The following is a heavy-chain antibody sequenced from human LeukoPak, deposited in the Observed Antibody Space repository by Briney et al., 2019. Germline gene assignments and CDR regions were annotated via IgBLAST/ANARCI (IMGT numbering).Heavy chain of an antibody. CDR3: AKDWAPYYGSGSYYNPYYYYYMDV. J-gene: IGHJ6*03. D-gene: IGHD3-10*01. V-gene: IGHV3-23*01. CDR1: GFTYSNYA. CDR2: ISGSGGNR. Sequence: GGSLRLSCAASGFTYSNYAMNWVRQAPGKGLEWVSSISGSGGNRHYADSVKGRFTISRDNSKKTLDLQMNSLTVEDTALYYCAKDWAPYYGSGSYYNPYYYYYMDVWGKGTTVTISS.